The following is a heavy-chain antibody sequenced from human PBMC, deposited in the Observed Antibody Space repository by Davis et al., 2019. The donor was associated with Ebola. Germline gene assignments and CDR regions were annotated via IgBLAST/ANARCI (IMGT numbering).Heavy chain of an antibody. CDR1: GFTFSSYA. CDR2: IYHSGST. Sequence: LRLSCAASGFTFSSYAMSWIRQPPGKGLEWIGYIYHSGSTYYNPSLKSRVTISVDRSKNQFSLKLSSVTAADTAVYYCARGLVTYYYDSSGYGSYDAFDIWGQGTMVTVSS. CDR3: ARGLVTYYYDSSGYGSYDAFDI. D-gene: IGHD3-22*01. J-gene: IGHJ3*02. V-gene: IGHV4-30-2*02.